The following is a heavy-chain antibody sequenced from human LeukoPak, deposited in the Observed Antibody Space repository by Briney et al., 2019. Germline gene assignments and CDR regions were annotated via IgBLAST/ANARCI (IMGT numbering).Heavy chain of an antibody. V-gene: IGHV4-39*07. Sequence: SETLSLTCTVSIVSINSSSYYWGWIRQPPGKGLEWIGTIYHSGSTNYNPSLKSRVTISVDTSKNQFSLKLSSVTAADTAVYYCARASTRVWIQLWLGEEAFDIWGQGTMVTVSS. CDR1: IVSINSSSYY. J-gene: IGHJ3*02. CDR3: ARASTRVWIQLWLGEEAFDI. CDR2: IYHSGST. D-gene: IGHD5-18*01.